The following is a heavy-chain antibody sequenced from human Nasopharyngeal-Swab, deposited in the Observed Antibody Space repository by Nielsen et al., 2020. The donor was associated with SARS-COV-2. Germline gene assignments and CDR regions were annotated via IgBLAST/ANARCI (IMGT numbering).Heavy chain of an antibody. CDR2: ISAYNGRT. J-gene: IGHJ4*02. Sequence: ASVKVSCKASGYTFTSYGISWVRQAPGQGLEWMGWISAYNGRTYYVQKFQGRVTMTTDTSTSTAYMDLRSLRSDDTAVYYCARDPRGPDYWGQGTLVTVPQ. V-gene: IGHV1-18*01. D-gene: IGHD6-25*01. CDR3: ARDPRGPDY. CDR1: GYTFTSYG.